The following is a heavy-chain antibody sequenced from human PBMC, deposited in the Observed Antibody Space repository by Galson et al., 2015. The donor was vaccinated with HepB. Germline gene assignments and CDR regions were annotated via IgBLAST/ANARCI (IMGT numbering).Heavy chain of an antibody. CDR3: TRDHVPYSSSWPYYYYGMDV. V-gene: IGHV3-21*01. J-gene: IGHJ6*02. CDR2: FSPTSTYI. CDR1: GFTFTNYS. Sequence: SLRLSCAASGFTFTNYSRNWARQAPGKGLEWVPSFSPTSTYIYYADSVKGRFTISRDNAKKSVYLQLNSLRAGDAALYYCTRDHVPYSSSWPYYYYGMDVWGQGTTVTVSS. D-gene: IGHD6-13*01.